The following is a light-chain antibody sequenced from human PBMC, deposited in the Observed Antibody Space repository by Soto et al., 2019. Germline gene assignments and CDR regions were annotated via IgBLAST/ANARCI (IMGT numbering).Light chain of an antibody. Sequence: QSALTQPPSVSATPGQKVTISCSGSSSNIGNNYVSWYQQFPGAAPKLLIYDNYWRPSGIPDRFSASKSGTSATLGITGLQTGDEADYYCTSFTTTNIWVFGGGTKLTVL. V-gene: IGLV1-51*01. CDR2: DNY. CDR1: SSNIGNNY. J-gene: IGLJ3*02. CDR3: TSFTTTNIWV.